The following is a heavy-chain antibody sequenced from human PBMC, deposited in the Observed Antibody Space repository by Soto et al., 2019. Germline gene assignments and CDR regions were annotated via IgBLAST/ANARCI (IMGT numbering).Heavy chain of an antibody. CDR2: SIPIFRTA. Sequence: QVQLVQSGAEVKKPGSSVKVSCKASGGTFSSYSISWVRQAPGQGLEWMGGSIPIFRTANYAQKFQGRVTITADESTSTVYIELSSLRSEDTAVYYCARRGQQRKASYYYDMDVWGQGTTVTVSS. CDR1: GGTFSSYS. D-gene: IGHD6-13*01. CDR3: ARRGQQRKASYYYDMDV. J-gene: IGHJ6*01. V-gene: IGHV1-69*01.